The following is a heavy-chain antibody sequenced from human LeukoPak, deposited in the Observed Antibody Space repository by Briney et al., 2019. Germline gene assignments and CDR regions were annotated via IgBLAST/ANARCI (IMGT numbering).Heavy chain of an antibody. CDR1: GYAFTAYG. J-gene: IGHJ4*02. CDR2: ISANNGNT. V-gene: IGHV1-18*01. CDR3: SRDDGPFGGVRFDH. D-gene: IGHD3-16*01. Sequence: ASVKVSCKASGYAFTAYGISWVRQAPGQGLEWMGWISANNGNTNYAQKVQGRVTMTRDTSTSTAYMELRSLRYDDTAVYYCSRDDGPFGGVRFDHWGQGTLVTVSS.